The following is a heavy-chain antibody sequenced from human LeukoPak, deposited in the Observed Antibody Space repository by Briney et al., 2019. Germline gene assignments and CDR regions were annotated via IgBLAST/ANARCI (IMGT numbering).Heavy chain of an antibody. D-gene: IGHD3-22*01. CDR2: IRISSSYI. J-gene: IGHJ5*02. V-gene: IGHV3-21*01. CDR1: GFTFISYS. Sequence: GGSLKLSCAASGFTFISYSINWVRQAPGKGLEWFSSIRISSSYIYYADSVKGRFTISRDNAKNSLYLQMNSLRAEDTAVYYCASYPVGYYYDSSGPWGQGTLVTVSS. CDR3: ASYPVGYYYDSSGP.